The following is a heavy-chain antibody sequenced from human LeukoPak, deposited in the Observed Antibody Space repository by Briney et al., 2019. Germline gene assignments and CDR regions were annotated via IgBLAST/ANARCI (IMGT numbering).Heavy chain of an antibody. CDR1: GGSISSYY. CDR2: IYYSGST. Sequence: SETLSLTCTVPGGSISSYYWSWVRQPPGKGLEWIGYIYYSGSTNYNPSLKSRVTISVDTSKNQFSLKLSSVTAADTAVYHCARVHYGVDGEYFQHWGQGTLVTVSS. D-gene: IGHD4-17*01. J-gene: IGHJ1*01. V-gene: IGHV4-59*01. CDR3: ARVHYGVDGEYFQH.